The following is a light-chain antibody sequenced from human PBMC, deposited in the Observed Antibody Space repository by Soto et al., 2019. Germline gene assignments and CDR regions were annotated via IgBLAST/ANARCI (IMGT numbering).Light chain of an antibody. CDR1: QSVSSN. Sequence: EIVMTQSPATLSVSPGERATLSCRASQSVSSNVAWYQQKPGQAPRLLIYGASTRATGIPARFSGSGSGTEFTLTISSLQSEDFAVYYCQQYNNCPPLTFGGGTKVEI. CDR3: QQYNNCPPLT. V-gene: IGKV3-15*01. J-gene: IGKJ4*01. CDR2: GAS.